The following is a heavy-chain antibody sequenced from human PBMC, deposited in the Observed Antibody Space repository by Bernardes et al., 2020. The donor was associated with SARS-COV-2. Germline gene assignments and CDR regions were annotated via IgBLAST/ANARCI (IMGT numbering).Heavy chain of an antibody. CDR3: ARANSHSLYLDF. CDR2: INGFNTDK. Sequence: GGSLRLSCAASGFTFSTYRMNWVRQSPGKGLEWVSSINGFNTDKYYADSVKGRVTISRDNAKNSLYLQMTSLTTEDTGLYYCARANSHSLYLDFWGRGTLVTVSS. D-gene: IGHD4-4*01. CDR1: GFTFSTYR. J-gene: IGHJ2*01. V-gene: IGHV3-21*01.